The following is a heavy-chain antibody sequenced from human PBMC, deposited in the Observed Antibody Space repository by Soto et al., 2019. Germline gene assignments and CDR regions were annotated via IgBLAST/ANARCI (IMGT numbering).Heavy chain of an antibody. CDR3: AKDLMSYDLAGWFDP. D-gene: IGHD1-26*01. CDR1: GFTFISYG. V-gene: IGHV3-30*18. Sequence: PGGSLRLSCAASGFTFISYGMHWVLQAPCKGLEWVAVISYDGSNKYYADSVKGRFTISRDNSKNTLYLQMNSLRAEDTAVYYCAKDLMSYDLAGWFDPWGQGTLVTVSS. J-gene: IGHJ5*02. CDR2: ISYDGSNK.